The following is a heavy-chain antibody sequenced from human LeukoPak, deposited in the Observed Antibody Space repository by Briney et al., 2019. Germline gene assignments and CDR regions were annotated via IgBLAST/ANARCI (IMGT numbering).Heavy chain of an antibody. D-gene: IGHD2-15*01. CDR3: ARALLCSGGSCYFDY. V-gene: IGHV3-21*01. J-gene: IGHJ4*02. CDR2: ISSSSSYI. Sequence: GGSLRLSCAASGFTFSSDSMNWVRQAPGKGLEWVSSISSSSSYIYYADSVKGRFTISRDNAKNSLYLQMNSLRAEDTAVYYCARALLCSGGSCYFDYWGQGTLVTVSS. CDR1: GFTFSSDS.